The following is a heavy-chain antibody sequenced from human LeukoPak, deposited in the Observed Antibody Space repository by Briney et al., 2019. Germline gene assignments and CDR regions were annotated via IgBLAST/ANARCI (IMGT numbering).Heavy chain of an antibody. J-gene: IGHJ5*02. CDR2: MNPTSGNT. CDR3: ARTYYYERSGYSRGAYDP. D-gene: IGHD3-22*01. Sequence: ASLKVSCMTSGYTFISYDINWVRQAPGQGPGWMGWMNPTSGNTGYAQNFQGRVTITRNTSLSTAYMEMSSLRADDTHICYCARTYYYERSGYSRGAYDPWGQGTLVIVSS. V-gene: IGHV1-8*01. CDR1: GYTFISYD.